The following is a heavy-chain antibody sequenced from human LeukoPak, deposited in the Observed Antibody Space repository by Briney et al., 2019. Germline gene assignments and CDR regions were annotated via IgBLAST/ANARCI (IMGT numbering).Heavy chain of an antibody. V-gene: IGHV3-30*02. CDR2: IQNDGNKK. CDR1: GFTFRTIG. CDR3: AKDHP. J-gene: IGHJ4*02. Sequence: GGSLRLSCVGSGFTFRTIGMHWVRQAPGKGLEWVAFIQNDGNKKDYADSVRGRFIISRDDSKNTVFLRMDSLRAEDTAVYYCAKDHPWGQGTLVTVSS.